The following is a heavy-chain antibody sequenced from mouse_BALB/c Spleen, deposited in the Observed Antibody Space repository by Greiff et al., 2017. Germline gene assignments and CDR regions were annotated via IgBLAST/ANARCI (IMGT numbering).Heavy chain of an antibody. CDR1: GFTFSSYG. CDR3: ARDPTMVTTRYYFDY. D-gene: IGHD2-2*01. V-gene: IGHV5-6*01. J-gene: IGHJ2*01. Sequence: EVQLVESGGDLVKPGGSLKLSCAASGFTFSSYGMSWVRQTPDKRLEWVATISSGGSYTYYPDSVKGRFTISRDNAKNTLYLQMSSLKSEDTAMYYCARDPTMVTTRYYFDYWGQGTTLTVSS. CDR2: ISSGGSYT.